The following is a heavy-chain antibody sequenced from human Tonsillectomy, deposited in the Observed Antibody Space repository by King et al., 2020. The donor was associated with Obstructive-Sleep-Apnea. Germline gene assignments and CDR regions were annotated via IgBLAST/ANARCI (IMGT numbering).Heavy chain of an antibody. D-gene: IGHD6-13*01. V-gene: IGHV1-8*01. CDR2: MNPNSGGT. CDR1: GYTFINYD. CDR3: VTSGYSTSWHPWFDR. J-gene: IGHJ5*02. Sequence: VQLVESGAEVKNPGASMKVSCKASGYTFINYDINWVRQAPGQGLEWMGWMNPNSGGTGYAEKFRDRVTMTRDTSISTAYMELSSLRSDDTAVYYCVTSGYSTSWHPWFDRWGQGTLVTVSS.